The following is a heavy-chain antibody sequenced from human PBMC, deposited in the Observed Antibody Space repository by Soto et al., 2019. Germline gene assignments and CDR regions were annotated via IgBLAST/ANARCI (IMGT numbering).Heavy chain of an antibody. D-gene: IGHD2-2*01. Sequence: QLQLQESGPGLVKPSETLSLTCTVSGGSISSSSYYWGWIRQPPGKGLEWIGSIDYSGSTYYNPSLKSRVTISIDTSKNQFSLKRSSVTAADTTVYYCARQPAGYNKPNNWFDPWGQGTLVTVSS. V-gene: IGHV4-39*01. J-gene: IGHJ5*02. CDR2: IDYSGST. CDR3: ARQPAGYNKPNNWFDP. CDR1: GGSISSSSYY.